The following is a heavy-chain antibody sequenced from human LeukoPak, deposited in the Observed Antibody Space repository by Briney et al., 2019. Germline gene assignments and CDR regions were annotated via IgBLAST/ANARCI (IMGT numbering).Heavy chain of an antibody. Sequence: GGSLRLPCAASGFIVTSNYMSWVRQAPGKGLEWVSVIYGGDSTYYADSVKGRFTISRDNPKNTLYLQMNSLRAEDTAVYYCARAQYSYGSGSYERDYWGQGTLVTVSS. D-gene: IGHD3-10*01. J-gene: IGHJ4*02. V-gene: IGHV3-66*01. CDR1: GFIVTSNY. CDR3: ARAQYSYGSGSYERDY. CDR2: IYGGDST.